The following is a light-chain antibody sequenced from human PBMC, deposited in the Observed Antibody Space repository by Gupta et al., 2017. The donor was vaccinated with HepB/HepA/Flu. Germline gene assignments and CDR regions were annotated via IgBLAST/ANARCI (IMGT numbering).Light chain of an antibody. CDR3: QQDSSCLF. CDR1: QSVGTY. Sequence: EIVLTQSPGTLSLSPGEIATLSCRASQSVGTYLAWYQQKPGQAPRLLIFDASNRITGIPARFSGSGSGTDFTLTISRLEPEDFAVYYCQQDSSCLFFGDGTKLNIK. J-gene: IGKJ3*01. CDR2: DAS. V-gene: IGKV3-20*01.